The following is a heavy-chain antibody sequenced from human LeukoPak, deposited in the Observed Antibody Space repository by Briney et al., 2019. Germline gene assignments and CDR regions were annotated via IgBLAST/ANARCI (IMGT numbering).Heavy chain of an antibody. J-gene: IGHJ4*02. CDR1: DGSVSSATYY. Sequence: SETLSLTCTVSDGSVSSATYYWSWIRQPPGKGLEWMGSIYYSGTTTYSPSLKSRVTISVDTSQNQFSLRLNSVTAADAAVYYCARGVRSIIEMTMSHYYFDSWGQGTPVTVSS. CDR3: ARGVRSIIEMTMSHYYFDS. V-gene: IGHV4-61*01. D-gene: IGHD2/OR15-2a*01. CDR2: IYYSGTT.